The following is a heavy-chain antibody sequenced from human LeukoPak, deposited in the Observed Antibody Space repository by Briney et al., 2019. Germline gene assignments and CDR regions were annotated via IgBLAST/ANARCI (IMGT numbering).Heavy chain of an antibody. CDR1: GGSISSYY. D-gene: IGHD3-10*01. CDR3: AKGGVRGVKVPHDLGYYYMDV. Sequence: SETLSLTCTVSGGSISSYYWSWIRQPAGKGLEWIGRIYTSGSTNYNPSLKSRVTMSVDTSKNQFSLKLSSVTAADTAVYYCAKGGVRGVKVPHDLGYYYMDVWGKGTTVTISS. V-gene: IGHV4-4*07. J-gene: IGHJ6*03. CDR2: IYTSGST.